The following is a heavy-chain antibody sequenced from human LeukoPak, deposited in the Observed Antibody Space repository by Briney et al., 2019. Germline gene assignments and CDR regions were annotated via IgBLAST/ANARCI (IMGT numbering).Heavy chain of an antibody. J-gene: IGHJ4*02. CDR1: GFTFTSNP. Sequence: GGSLRLSCVGSGFTFTSNPLSWVRKAPGKGLEWVSAISGSGGNTYYGDSVRGRFTISRDNSKNTLYLQMNSLRAEDTAVYYCATTKPARRYFDYWGQGTLVTVSS. CDR2: ISGSGGNT. D-gene: IGHD1-1*01. CDR3: ATTKPARRYFDY. V-gene: IGHV3-23*01.